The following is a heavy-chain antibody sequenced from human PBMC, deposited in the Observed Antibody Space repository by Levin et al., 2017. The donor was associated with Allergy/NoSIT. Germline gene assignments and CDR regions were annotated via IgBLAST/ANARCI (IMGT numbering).Heavy chain of an antibody. CDR3: ARGSSGSYHSFDY. CDR2: IYYSGST. J-gene: IGHJ4*02. CDR1: GGSISSYY. Sequence: SQTLSLTCTVSGGSISSYYWSWIRQPPGKGLEWIGYIYYSGSTNYNPSLKSRVTISVDTSKNQFSLKLSSVTAADTAVYYCARGSSGSYHSFDYWGQGTLVTVSS. D-gene: IGHD1-26*01. V-gene: IGHV4-59*01.